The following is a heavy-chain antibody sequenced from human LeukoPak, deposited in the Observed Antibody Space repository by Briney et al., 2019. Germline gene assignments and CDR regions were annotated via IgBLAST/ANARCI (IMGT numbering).Heavy chain of an antibody. CDR2: TYYRSKWYQ. CDR3: ASEWLRGDLYTVDSFDI. CDR1: GDSVSSNSAA. J-gene: IGHJ3*02. D-gene: IGHD2-21*02. V-gene: IGHV6-1*01. Sequence: SQSLSLTCVMSGDSVSSNSAAWDWIRHSASRGRDWLGRTYYRSKWYQDYAVSVKSRIAITPDASQNQFSLQLNSVPPEDTAVYYRASEWLRGDLYTVDSFDIWRQGTKVTVSS.